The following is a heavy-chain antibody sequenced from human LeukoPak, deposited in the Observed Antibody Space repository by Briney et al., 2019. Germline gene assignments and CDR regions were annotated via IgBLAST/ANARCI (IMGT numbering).Heavy chain of an antibody. D-gene: IGHD6-19*01. V-gene: IGHV1-18*01. J-gene: IGHJ4*02. CDR2: ISAYHGNT. CDR3: ARGRGTAIAVADPYYFDY. Sequence: ASVKVSCKASGYTFTSYGISLVRQAPGQGLEWMGWISAYHGNTNYAQTLQGRVTMTTDTSTRTAYMELRSMRSDDTAVYYCARGRGTAIAVADPYYFDYWGQGTLVTVSS. CDR1: GYTFTSYG.